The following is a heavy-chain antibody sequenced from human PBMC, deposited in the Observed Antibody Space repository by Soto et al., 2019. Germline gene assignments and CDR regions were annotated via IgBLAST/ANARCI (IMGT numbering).Heavy chain of an antibody. D-gene: IGHD6-13*01. V-gene: IGHV5-51*01. Sequence: GESLKISCKGSGYSFTSYWISWVRQMPGKGLEWMGIIYPGDSDTRYSPSFQGQVTISADKSISTAYLQWSSLKASDTAMYYCARPGYSSSWYRGPDYYGMDVWGQGTTVTVSS. CDR2: IYPGDSDT. CDR3: ARPGYSSSWYRGPDYYGMDV. CDR1: GYSFTSYW. J-gene: IGHJ6*02.